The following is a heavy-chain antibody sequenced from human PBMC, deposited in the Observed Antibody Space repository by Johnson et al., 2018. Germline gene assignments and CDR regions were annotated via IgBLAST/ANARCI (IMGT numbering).Heavy chain of an antibody. CDR2: ISWKSGLV. J-gene: IGHJ6*02. CDR3: VKDIGHGEHWYYYSGMDV. CDR1: GFIFSQYA. V-gene: IGHV3-9*01. Sequence: VQLQESGGGVVQPGRSLRLSCTASGFIFSQYAMHWVRQVPGKGLEWLSRISWKSGLVDYAASVKGRFTISRDNTKNSLYLQMNSLRPEDTALYYCVKDIGHGEHWYYYSGMDVWGQGTTVIVSS. D-gene: IGHD3-10*01.